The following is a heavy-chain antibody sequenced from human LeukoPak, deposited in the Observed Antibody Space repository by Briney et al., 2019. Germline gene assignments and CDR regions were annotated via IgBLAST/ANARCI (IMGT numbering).Heavy chain of an antibody. V-gene: IGHV3-11*01. CDR2: ISSSGSTI. CDR1: GFTFSDYY. CDR3: ARDSYYGSGSYSY. D-gene: IGHD3-10*01. J-gene: IGHJ4*02. Sequence: PGGSLRLSCAASGFTFSDYYMSWIRRAPGKGLEWVSYISSSGSTIYYADSVKGRFTISRDNAKNSLYLQMNSLRAEDTAVYYCARDSYYGSGSYSYWGQGTLVTVSS.